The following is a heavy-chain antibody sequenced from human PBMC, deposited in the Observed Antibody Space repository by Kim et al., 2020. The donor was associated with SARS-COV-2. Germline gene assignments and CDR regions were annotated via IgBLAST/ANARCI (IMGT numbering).Heavy chain of an antibody. Sequence: GGSLRLSCAASGFTFSSYAMSWVRQAPGKGLEWVSAISGSGGSTYYADSVKGRFTISRDNSKNTLYLQMNSLRAEDTAVYYCAIYGYCSSTSCRYGMDVWGQGTTVTVSS. J-gene: IGHJ6*02. CDR3: AIYGYCSSTSCRYGMDV. D-gene: IGHD2-2*01. V-gene: IGHV3-23*01. CDR1: GFTFSSYA. CDR2: ISGSGGST.